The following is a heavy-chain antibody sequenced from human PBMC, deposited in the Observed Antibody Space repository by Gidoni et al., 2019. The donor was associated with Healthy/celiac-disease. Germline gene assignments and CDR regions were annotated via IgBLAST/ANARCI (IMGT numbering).Heavy chain of an antibody. Sequence: QLQLQESGPGLVKPSETLSLTCTVSGGSISSSSYYWGWIRQPPGKGLEWIGSIYYSGSTYYNPSLKSRVTISVDTSKNQFSLTLSSVTAADTAVYYCARRNYCSGGSCYSVGRSNNWFDPWGQGTLVTVSS. CDR1: GGSISSSSYY. D-gene: IGHD2-15*01. CDR2: IYYSGST. CDR3: ARRNYCSGGSCYSVGRSNNWFDP. V-gene: IGHV4-39*01. J-gene: IGHJ5*02.